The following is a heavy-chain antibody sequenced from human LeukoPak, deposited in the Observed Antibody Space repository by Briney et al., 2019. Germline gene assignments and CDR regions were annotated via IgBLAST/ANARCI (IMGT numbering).Heavy chain of an antibody. Sequence: GGSLRLSCAASGFTFRSYLMAWVRQAPGKGFEWVSSITTGGDTTNYPDSVKGRFTISRDNSKNTLYLQMSSLRAEDTAVYYCAKSREQPWNFDSWGQGTLVTVSS. CDR2: ITTGGDTT. CDR1: GFTFRSYL. V-gene: IGHV3-23*01. J-gene: IGHJ4*02. CDR3: AKSREQPWNFDS. D-gene: IGHD5-18*01.